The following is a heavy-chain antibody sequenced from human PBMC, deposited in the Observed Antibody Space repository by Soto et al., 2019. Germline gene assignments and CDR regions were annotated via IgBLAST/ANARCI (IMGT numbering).Heavy chain of an antibody. D-gene: IGHD3-22*01. Sequence: GASVKVSCTASGYTFTGYYMHWVRQAPGQGLEWMGWINPNSGGTNYAQKFQGWVTMTRDTSISTAYMELSRLRSDDTAVYYCARDVGGASLYDSSGYMFDPWGQGTLVTVSS. CDR2: INPNSGGT. CDR3: ARDVGGASLYDSSGYMFDP. V-gene: IGHV1-2*04. CDR1: GYTFTGYY. J-gene: IGHJ5*02.